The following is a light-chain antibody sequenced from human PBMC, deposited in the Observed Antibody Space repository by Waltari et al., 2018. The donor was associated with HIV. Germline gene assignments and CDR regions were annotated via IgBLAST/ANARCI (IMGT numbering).Light chain of an antibody. Sequence: DIVMTQSPSTLSASVGDRVTITCRASQNINSWLAWYQQRPGKAPRLLIYKASTLEQGVPSRFSGGGSETEFTLTIDSLQPDDFGTYYCQQYNIDFYTFGQGTKV. CDR2: KAS. V-gene: IGKV1-5*03. J-gene: IGKJ3*01. CDR3: QQYNIDFYT. CDR1: QNINSW.